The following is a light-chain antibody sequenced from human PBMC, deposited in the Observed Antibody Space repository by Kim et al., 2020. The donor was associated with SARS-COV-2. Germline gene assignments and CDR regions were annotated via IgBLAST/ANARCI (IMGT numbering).Light chain of an antibody. CDR2: HVT. Sequence: QSITISRTGTGSDVGGYDYVSWYQHYPGKAPKLMLYHVTKRPSGVSYRFSGSKSGNTASLTISGLQAEDEADYYCSSYASSTNYIFGTGTNVTVL. CDR3: SSYASSTNYI. CDR1: GSDVGGYDY. V-gene: IGLV2-14*03. J-gene: IGLJ1*01.